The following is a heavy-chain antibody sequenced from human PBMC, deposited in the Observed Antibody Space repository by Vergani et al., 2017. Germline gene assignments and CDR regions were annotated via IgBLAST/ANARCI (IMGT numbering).Heavy chain of an antibody. CDR2: IVVGSGNT. CDR1: GFTFTSSA. J-gene: IGHJ6*02. D-gene: IGHD5-18*01. Sequence: QMQLVQSGPEVKKPGTSVKVSCKASGFTFTSSAVQWVRQARGQSLEWIGWIVVGSGNTNYAQKFQERVTITRDMSTSTAYMELSSLRSEDTAVYYCAAEGGYSYGYPFYYYGRDVWGQGTTVTVSS. CDR3: AAEGGYSYGYPFYYYGRDV. V-gene: IGHV1-58*01.